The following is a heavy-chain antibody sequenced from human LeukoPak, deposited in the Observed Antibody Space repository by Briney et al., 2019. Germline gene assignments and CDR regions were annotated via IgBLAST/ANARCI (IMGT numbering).Heavy chain of an antibody. Sequence: ASVKVSCKASGCTFTGYYMHWVRQAPGQGLEWMGWINPNSGGTNYAQKFQGRVTMTRDTSISTAYMELSRLRSDDTAVYYCARDSSGLYYYYYYYMDVWGKGTTVTVSS. J-gene: IGHJ6*03. CDR2: INPNSGGT. CDR3: ARDSSGLYYYYYYYMDV. CDR1: GCTFTGYY. D-gene: IGHD3-22*01. V-gene: IGHV1-2*02.